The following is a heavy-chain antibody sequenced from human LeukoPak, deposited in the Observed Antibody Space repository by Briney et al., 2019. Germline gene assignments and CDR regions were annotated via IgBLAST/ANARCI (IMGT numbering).Heavy chain of an antibody. CDR2: ISYDGNNK. Sequence: HPGRSLRLPCAASGITFNTYAMHWFRQAPGKGPEWVAVISYDGNNKKYVDSVKGRLTISRDNSKNTLYLQMNSLRGEDTAVYYCASGPSTVTKDYFDFWGQGTLVTVSS. D-gene: IGHD4-17*01. CDR3: ASGPSTVTKDYFDF. V-gene: IGHV3-30*04. CDR1: GITFNTYA. J-gene: IGHJ4*02.